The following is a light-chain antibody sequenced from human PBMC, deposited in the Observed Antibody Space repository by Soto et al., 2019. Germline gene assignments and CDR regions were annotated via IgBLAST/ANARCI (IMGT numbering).Light chain of an antibody. V-gene: IGKV3-11*01. CDR2: QTS. J-gene: IGKJ1*01. Sequence: EIVLTQSPATLSSFPGDRVTLSCRASQYINTRLAWYQHRPGQAPRLLFYQTSIRAAGIPARFSASGSGTDFTLTISDVQPEDFALYYCHQRLSWPRTFGQGTKVDI. CDR1: QYINTR. CDR3: HQRLSWPRT.